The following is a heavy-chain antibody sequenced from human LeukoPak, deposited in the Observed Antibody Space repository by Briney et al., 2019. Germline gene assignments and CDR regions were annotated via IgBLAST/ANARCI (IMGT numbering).Heavy chain of an antibody. CDR3: ARDLHGGNSWDYYYYYMDV. Sequence: SETLSLTCTVSGGSISSYYWSWIRQPAGKGLEWIGRIYTSGSTNYNPSLKSRVTISVDTSKNQFSLKLSSVTAADTAVYYCARDLHGGNSWDYYYYYMDVWGKGTTVTVSS. D-gene: IGHD4-23*01. CDR1: GGSISSYY. V-gene: IGHV4-4*07. J-gene: IGHJ6*03. CDR2: IYTSGST.